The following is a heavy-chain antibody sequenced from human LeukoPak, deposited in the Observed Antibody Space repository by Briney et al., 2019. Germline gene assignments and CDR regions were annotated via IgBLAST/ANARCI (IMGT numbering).Heavy chain of an antibody. CDR1: GFTFSSYA. Sequence: PGGSLRLSCAASGFTFSSYAIHWVRQAPGEGLEWVAVISYDGSNKYYADSVKGRFTISRDNSKNTLYLQMNSLRAEDTAVYYCARDGSAAAGSIAVDYWGQGTLVTVSS. CDR3: ARDGSAAAGSIAVDY. D-gene: IGHD6-13*01. V-gene: IGHV3-30-3*01. J-gene: IGHJ4*02. CDR2: ISYDGSNK.